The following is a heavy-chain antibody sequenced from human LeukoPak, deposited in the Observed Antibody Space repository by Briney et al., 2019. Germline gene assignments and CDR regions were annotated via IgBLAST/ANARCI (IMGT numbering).Heavy chain of an antibody. Sequence: SVKVSCKASGGTFSSYAISWVRQAPGQGLEWMGGIIPIFDTANYAQKFQGRVTITTDESTSTAYMELSSLRSEDTAVYYCARDGTDPTAAAGAFDMWGQGTMVTVSS. CDR2: IIPIFDTA. J-gene: IGHJ3*02. V-gene: IGHV1-69*05. CDR3: ARDGTDPTAAAGAFDM. D-gene: IGHD1-7*01. CDR1: GGTFSSYA.